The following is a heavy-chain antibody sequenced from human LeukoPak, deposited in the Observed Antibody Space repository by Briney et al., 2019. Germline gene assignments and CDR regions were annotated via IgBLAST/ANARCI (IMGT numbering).Heavy chain of an antibody. J-gene: IGHJ4*02. CDR2: IYYSGST. CDR3: ARHGVQLTSIDY. Sequence: PSETLSLTCTVSGGSISSSSYYWGWIRQPPGKGLEWIGSIYYSGSTYYNPSLKSRVTISVDTSKNQFSLKLSSVTAADTAVYYCARHGVQLTSIDYWGQGTLVTVS. CDR1: GGSISSSSYY. V-gene: IGHV4-39*01. D-gene: IGHD1-1*01.